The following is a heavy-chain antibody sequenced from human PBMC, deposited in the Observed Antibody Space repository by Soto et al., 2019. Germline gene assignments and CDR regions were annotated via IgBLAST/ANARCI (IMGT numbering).Heavy chain of an antibody. CDR1: SGSISSSNW. CDR2: IYHSGST. J-gene: IGHJ3*02. CDR3: ARLSGYSSGWPPPGDAFDI. V-gene: IGHV4-4*02. Sequence: QVQLQESGPGLVKPSGTLSLTCAVSSGSISSSNWWSWVRQPPGKGLEWIGEIYHSGSTNYNPSLKSRVTISVDKSKNQFSLKLSSVTAADTAVYYCARLSGYSSGWPPPGDAFDIWGQGTMVTVSS. D-gene: IGHD6-19*01.